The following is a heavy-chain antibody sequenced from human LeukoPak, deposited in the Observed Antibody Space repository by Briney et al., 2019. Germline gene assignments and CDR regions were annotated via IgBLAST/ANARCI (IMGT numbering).Heavy chain of an antibody. CDR3: AKKLFSGNSPFDY. Sequence: PGGSLRLSCAASGFTFGYYSTTWVRQAPGKGLEWVSIIDGNGDVTFYADSVEGRFTISRDNSKSTVFLQMNSLRAEDTAVYYCAKKLFSGNSPFDYWGQGALVTVSS. CDR1: GFTFGYYS. J-gene: IGHJ4*02. V-gene: IGHV3-23*01. D-gene: IGHD1-26*01. CDR2: IDGNGDVT.